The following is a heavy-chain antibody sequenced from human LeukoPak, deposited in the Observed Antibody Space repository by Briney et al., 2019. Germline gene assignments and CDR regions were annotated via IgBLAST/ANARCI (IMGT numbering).Heavy chain of an antibody. V-gene: IGHV3-21*01. CDR2: ISSSSSYI. CDR3: ARDSYYYDSSGSLDY. Sequence: VGSLRLSCAASGFTFSSYSMNWVRQAPGKGLEWVPSISSSSSYIYYADSVKGRFTISRDNAKNSLYLQMNSLRAEDTAVYYCARDSYYYDSSGSLDYWGQGTLVSVCS. D-gene: IGHD3-22*01. J-gene: IGHJ4*02. CDR1: GFTFSSYS.